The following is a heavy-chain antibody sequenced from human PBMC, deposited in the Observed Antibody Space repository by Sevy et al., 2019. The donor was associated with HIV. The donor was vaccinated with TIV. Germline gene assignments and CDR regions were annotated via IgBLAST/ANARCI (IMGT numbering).Heavy chain of an antibody. V-gene: IGHV1-8*01. CDR2: MNPNSGNT. J-gene: IGHJ4*02. D-gene: IGHD3-10*01. Sequence: ASVKVSCKASGYTFTSYDINWVRQATGQGLERMGWMNPNSGNTGYAQKFQGRVTMTRNTSISTAYMELSSLRSEDTAVYYCARGFGKFGSGSYYKGYWGQGTLVTVSS. CDR3: ARGFGKFGSGSYYKGY. CDR1: GYTFTSYD.